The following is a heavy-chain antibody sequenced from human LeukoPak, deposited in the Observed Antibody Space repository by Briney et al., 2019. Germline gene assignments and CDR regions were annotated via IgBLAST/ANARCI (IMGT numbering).Heavy chain of an antibody. V-gene: IGHV1-18*01. CDR2: ISASKGNT. CDR1: DYTFTTYG. J-gene: IGHJ4*02. D-gene: IGHD2-21*02. CDR3: ARDKQSFCGGDCYPIRGY. Sequence: ASVKVSCKASDYTFTTYGINWVRQAPGQGLEWMGWISASKGNTNYAQNFQGRVTMTTDTSTNTAYLEVMSLRSDDTAVYYCARDKQSFCGGDCYPIRGYWGQGTPVTVSS.